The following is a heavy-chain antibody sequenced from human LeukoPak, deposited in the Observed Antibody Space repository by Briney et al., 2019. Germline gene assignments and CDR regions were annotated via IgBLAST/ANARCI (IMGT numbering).Heavy chain of an antibody. V-gene: IGHV4-34*01. D-gene: IGHD1-26*01. J-gene: IGHJ5*02. CDR3: VYGGSYYVA. CDR1: GGSFSGYY. Sequence: PSETLSLTCAVYGGSFSGYYWSWIRQPPGKGLEWIGEINHSGSTNYNPSLKSRVTISVDTSKNQFSLKLSSVTAADTAVYYCVYGGSYYVAWGQGTLVTVSS. CDR2: INHSGST.